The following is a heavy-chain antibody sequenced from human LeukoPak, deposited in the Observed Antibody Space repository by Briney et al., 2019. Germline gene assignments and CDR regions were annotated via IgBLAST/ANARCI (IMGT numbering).Heavy chain of an antibody. CDR3: AKDGYYDSSGYSPTFVDY. CDR2: ISGSGGST. CDR1: GLTVSSYA. J-gene: IGHJ4*02. Sequence: GGSLRLSCAASGLTVSSYAMSWVRQAPGKGLEWVSAISGSGGSTYYADSVKGRFTISRDNSKNTLYLQMNSLRAEDTAVYYCAKDGYYDSSGYSPTFVDYWGQGTLVTVSS. D-gene: IGHD3-22*01. V-gene: IGHV3-23*01.